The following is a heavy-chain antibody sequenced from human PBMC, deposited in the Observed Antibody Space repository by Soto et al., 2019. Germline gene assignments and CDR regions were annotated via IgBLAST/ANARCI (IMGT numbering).Heavy chain of an antibody. CDR1: GFSLSTYY. J-gene: IGHJ6*02. V-gene: IGHV4-59*01. CDR2: IYYSGST. CDR3: ARSRRSEKHMDA. Sequence: XETLSLTCPVSGFSLSTYYWSWIRQPPGKGLEWIGYIYYSGSTNYDPSLKSRVTISVDTSKNQFSLKLSSVTAADTAVYYCARSRRSEKHMDAWGQGTTGTVSS.